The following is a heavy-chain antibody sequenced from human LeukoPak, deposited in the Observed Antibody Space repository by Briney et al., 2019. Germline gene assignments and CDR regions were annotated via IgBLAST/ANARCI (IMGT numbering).Heavy chain of an antibody. CDR1: GGSSSGYY. D-gene: IGHD4-17*01. Sequence: SETLSLTCVVYGGSSSGYYWHWIRQSPGKGLEWIGEINHTGSIDYNPYIKSRVTISVDTSKSQFSLKLTSVTAADMGIYYCATSFDYGDPRGNYFDYWGQGSLVAVSS. CDR2: INHTGSI. J-gene: IGHJ4*02. V-gene: IGHV4-34*01. CDR3: ATSFDYGDPRGNYFDY.